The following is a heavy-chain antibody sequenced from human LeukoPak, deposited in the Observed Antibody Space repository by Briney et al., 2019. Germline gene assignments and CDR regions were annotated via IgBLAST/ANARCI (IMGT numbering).Heavy chain of an antibody. CDR3: ARRSSGYDHRLDY. J-gene: IGHJ4*02. CDR1: GFTFSSYS. Sequence: GGSLRLSCAASGFTFSSYSMNWVRQAPGKGLEWVSYISSSSSYIYYADSVKGRFTISRDNAKNSLYLQMNSLRAEDTAVYYCARRSSGYDHRLDYWGQGTLVTVSS. V-gene: IGHV3-21*05. CDR2: ISSSSSYI. D-gene: IGHD5-12*01.